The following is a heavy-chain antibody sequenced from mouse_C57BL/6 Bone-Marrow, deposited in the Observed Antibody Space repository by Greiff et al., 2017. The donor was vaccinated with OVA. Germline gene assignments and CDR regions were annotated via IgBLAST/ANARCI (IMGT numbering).Heavy chain of an antibody. CDR1: GYTFTDYE. Sequence: QVQLQESGAELVRPGASVTLSCKASGYTFTDYEMHWVKQTPVHGLEWIGAIDPETGGTAYNEKFKGKATLTADKSSSTAYMELRSLTSEDSAGYSCTKYHYYDGSSWGQGTLVTVSA. CDR2: IDPETGGT. CDR3: TKYHYYDGSS. D-gene: IGHD1-1*01. V-gene: IGHV1-15*01. J-gene: IGHJ3*01.